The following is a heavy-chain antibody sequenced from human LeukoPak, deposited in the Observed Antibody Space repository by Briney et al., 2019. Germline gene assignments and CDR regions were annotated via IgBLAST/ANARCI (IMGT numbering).Heavy chain of an antibody. CDR3: ARDLGGSTSTYNWFDP. D-gene: IGHD2-2*01. V-gene: IGHV1-2*02. CDR1: GYTFTGYY. Sequence: ASVKVSCKASGYTFTGYYMHWVRQAPGQGLEWMGWINPNSGGTNYAQKFQGRVTMTRDTSISTAYMELSRLRSDDTAVYYCARDLGGSTSTYNWFDPWGQGTLITVSS. CDR2: INPNSGGT. J-gene: IGHJ5*02.